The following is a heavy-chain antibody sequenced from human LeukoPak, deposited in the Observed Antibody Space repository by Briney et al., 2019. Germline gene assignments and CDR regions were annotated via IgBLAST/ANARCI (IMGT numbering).Heavy chain of an antibody. D-gene: IGHD2-21*02. V-gene: IGHV4-34*01. CDR3: ARPMTYYYYGMDV. CDR1: GGSFSGYY. J-gene: IGHJ6*02. Sequence: PSETLSLTCAVYGGSFSGYYWSWIRQPPGKGLEWIGEINHSGSTNCNPSLKSRVTISVDTSKNQFSLKLSSVTAADTAVYYCARPMTYYYYGMDVWGQGTTVTVSS. CDR2: INHSGST.